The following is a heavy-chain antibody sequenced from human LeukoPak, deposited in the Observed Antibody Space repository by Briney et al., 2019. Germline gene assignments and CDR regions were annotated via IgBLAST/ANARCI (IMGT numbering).Heavy chain of an antibody. V-gene: IGHV4-30-4*08. CDR1: GGSISSGDYY. J-gene: IGHJ2*01. Sequence: PSQTLSLTCTVSGGSISSGDYYWSWIRQPPGKGLEWIGYIYYSGSTYYNPSLKSRVTISVDTSKNQFSLKLSSVTAADTAVYYCARAGGYRLLRPQYWYFDLWGRGTLVTVSS. CDR3: ARAGGYRLLRPQYWYFDL. CDR2: IYYSGST. D-gene: IGHD2-2*01.